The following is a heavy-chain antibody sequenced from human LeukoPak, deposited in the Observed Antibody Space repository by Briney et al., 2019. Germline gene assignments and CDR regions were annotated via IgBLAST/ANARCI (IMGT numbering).Heavy chain of an antibody. CDR1: GFTFSSYW. J-gene: IGHJ5*02. V-gene: IGHV3-74*01. Sequence: GGSLRFSCAASGFTFSSYWMHWVRQAPGKGLVWVSRINTDGSSTSYADSVKGRFTISRDNAKNTLYLQMNSLRAEDTAVYYCARESGIAAAIDLWGQGTLVTVSS. D-gene: IGHD6-13*01. CDR2: INTDGSST. CDR3: ARESGIAAAIDL.